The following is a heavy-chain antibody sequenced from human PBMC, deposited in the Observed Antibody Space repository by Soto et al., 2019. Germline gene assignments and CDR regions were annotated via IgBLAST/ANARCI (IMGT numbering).Heavy chain of an antibody. Sequence: QITLKESGPTLVKPTQTLTLTCTFSGFSLSTSGVGVGWIRQPPGKALEWLAVIYWDDDKRSSSSLKSRLTIIKDTSKNRVVLTMTNMDPVDTATYYCAHHPYYGLGTYSFDYWGQGILVTVSS. CDR1: GFSLSTSGVG. CDR3: AHHPYYGLGTYSFDY. D-gene: IGHD3-10*01. CDR2: IYWDDDK. J-gene: IGHJ4*02. V-gene: IGHV2-5*02.